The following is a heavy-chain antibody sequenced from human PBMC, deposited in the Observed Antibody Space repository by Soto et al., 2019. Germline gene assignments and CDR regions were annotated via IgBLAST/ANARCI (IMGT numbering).Heavy chain of an antibody. CDR3: ARVQPGYYYYYGMDV. J-gene: IGHJ6*02. V-gene: IGHV1-2*02. CDR2: INPNSGGT. CDR1: GYTFTGYY. Sequence: ASVKVSCKASGYTFTGYYMHWVRQAPGQGLEWMGWINPNSGGTNYAQKFQGRVTMTRDTSISTAYMELSRLRPDDTAVYYCARVQPGYYYYYGMDVWGQGTTVTVS.